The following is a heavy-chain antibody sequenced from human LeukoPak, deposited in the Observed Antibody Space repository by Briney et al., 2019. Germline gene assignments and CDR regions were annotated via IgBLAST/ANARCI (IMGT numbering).Heavy chain of an antibody. CDR3: ARIGSGSYPKRTDFDY. CDR2: ISSSSSTI. Sequence: GGSLRLSCAASGFTSSSYRMICVRQAPGKGLVGVSYISSSSSTIYYADSVKGRFTISRDNAKNSLYLQMNSLRAEDTAVYYCARIGSGSYPKRTDFDYWGQGTLVTVSS. D-gene: IGHD1-26*01. V-gene: IGHV3-48*01. J-gene: IGHJ4*02. CDR1: GFTSSSYR.